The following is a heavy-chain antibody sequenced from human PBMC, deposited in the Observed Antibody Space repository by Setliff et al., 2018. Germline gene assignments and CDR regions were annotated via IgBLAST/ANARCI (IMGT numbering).Heavy chain of an antibody. V-gene: IGHV3-48*01. CDR2: ISGSGSTI. D-gene: IGHD3-10*01. J-gene: IGHJ5*02. Sequence: GGSLRLSCAAPGFTFSSYSMNWVRQAPGKGLEWVSYISGSGSTIYYADSVKGRFTISRDNAKTSLYLQMNSLRADDTAVYYCARLRAPGSHGLDPWGQGTLVTVSS. CDR1: GFTFSSYS. CDR3: ARLRAPGSHGLDP.